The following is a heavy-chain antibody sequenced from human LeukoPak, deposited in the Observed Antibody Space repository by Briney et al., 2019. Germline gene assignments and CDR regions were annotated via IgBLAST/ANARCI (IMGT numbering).Heavy chain of an antibody. CDR3: AREELRLGDY. V-gene: IGHV3-11*06. CDR2: ISSSSSYA. D-gene: IGHD1-7*01. CDR1: GFTFSDYY. J-gene: IGHJ4*02. Sequence: GGSLRLSCAASGFTFSDYYMSWIRQAPGKGLEWVSYISSSSSYANYADSVKGRFTISRDNAKNSLYLQMNSLRAEDTAVYYCAREELRLGDYWGQGTLVTVSS.